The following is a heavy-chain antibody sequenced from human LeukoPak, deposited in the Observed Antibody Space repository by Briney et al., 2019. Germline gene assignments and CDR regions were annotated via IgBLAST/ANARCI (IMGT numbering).Heavy chain of an antibody. CDR3: ARDGSLAVAGTLYYYYYGMDV. Sequence: GGSLRLSCAASGFTFSSHGMHWVRQAPGKGLEWVAVIWYDGSNKYYADSVKGRFTISRDNSKNTLYLQMNSLRAEDTAVYYCARDGSLAVAGTLYYYYYGMDVWGQGTTVTVSS. D-gene: IGHD6-19*01. CDR2: IWYDGSNK. V-gene: IGHV3-33*01. CDR1: GFTFSSHG. J-gene: IGHJ6*02.